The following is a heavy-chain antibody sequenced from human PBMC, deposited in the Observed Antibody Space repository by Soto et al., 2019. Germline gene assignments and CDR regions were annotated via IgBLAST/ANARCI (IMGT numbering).Heavy chain of an antibody. CDR2: INSDGSST. V-gene: IGHV3-74*01. CDR3: ARDRDSYYYDSSGYYFDY. Sequence: GGSLRLSCAASGFTFSSYWMHWVRQAPGKGLVWVSRINSDGSSTSYADSVKGRFTISRDNAKNTLYLQMNSLRAEDTAVYYCARDRDSYYYDSSGYYFDYWGQGTLVTVSS. D-gene: IGHD3-22*01. J-gene: IGHJ4*02. CDR1: GFTFSSYW.